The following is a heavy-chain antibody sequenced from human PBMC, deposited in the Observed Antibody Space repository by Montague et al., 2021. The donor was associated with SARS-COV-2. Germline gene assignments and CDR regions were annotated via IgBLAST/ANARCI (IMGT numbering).Heavy chain of an antibody. D-gene: IGHD3-9*01. CDR3: ARIRYDISTGYQTLLDD. J-gene: IGHJ4*02. V-gene: IGHV2-70*11. Sequence: PALVKPTQTLILTCTFSGFSLSTSGMCVSWIRQPPGKALEWLARIGWDDDKYYSTSLKTRLTISKDTSKNQVVLTMTNMDPVDTATYYCARIRYDISTGYQTLLDDWGQGTLVTVSS. CDR2: IGWDDDK. CDR1: GFSLSTSGMC.